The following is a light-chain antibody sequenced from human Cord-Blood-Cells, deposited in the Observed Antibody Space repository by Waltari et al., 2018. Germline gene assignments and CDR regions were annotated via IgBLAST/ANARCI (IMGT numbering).Light chain of an antibody. CDR3: QKYNSALWT. CDR1: QGISNY. V-gene: IGKV1-27*01. J-gene: IGKJ1*01. Sequence: DIQMTQSPSSLPASVGDRVTTTCRASQGISNYLAWYQQKPGKVPKLLIYAASTLQSGVPSRFSGSGSGTDFTLTISSLQPEDVATYYCQKYNSALWTFGQGTKVEIK. CDR2: AAS.